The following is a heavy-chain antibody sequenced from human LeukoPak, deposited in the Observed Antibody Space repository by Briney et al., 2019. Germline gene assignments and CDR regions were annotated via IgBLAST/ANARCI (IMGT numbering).Heavy chain of an antibody. Sequence: PSETLSLTCTVSGGSISSGGYYWSWIRRHPGKGLEWIGYIYYSGSTYYNPSLKSRVTISVDTSKNQFSLKLSSVTAADTAVYYCARSGVAGSGSYYKFDYWGQGTLVTVSS. CDR3: ARSGVAGSGSYYKFDY. V-gene: IGHV4-31*03. CDR1: GGSISSGGYY. D-gene: IGHD3-10*01. CDR2: IYYSGST. J-gene: IGHJ4*02.